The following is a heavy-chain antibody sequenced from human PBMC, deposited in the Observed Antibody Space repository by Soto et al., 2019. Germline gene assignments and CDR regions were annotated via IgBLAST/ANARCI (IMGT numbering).Heavy chain of an antibody. J-gene: IGHJ4*02. V-gene: IGHV1-18*01. D-gene: IGHD5-18*01. CDR1: GYTFTSYG. CDR3: ASSLLVGYGLEGESD. Sequence: QVKLVQSGAEVKKPGASVKVSCKASGYTFTSYGISWVRQAPGQGLEWMGWISAYNGNTNYAQKLQGRVTMTTDTSTSAAYMELRSLRSDDTAVYYCASSLLVGYGLEGESDWGQGTLVTVSS. CDR2: ISAYNGNT.